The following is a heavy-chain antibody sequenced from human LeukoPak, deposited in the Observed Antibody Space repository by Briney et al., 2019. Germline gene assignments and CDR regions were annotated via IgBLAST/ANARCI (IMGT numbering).Heavy chain of an antibody. CDR2: MSSRDNTR. CDR1: GFTFSSFE. J-gene: IGHJ4*02. V-gene: IGHV3-48*03. CDR3: ARDGGSSGYYSGYDLPDY. Sequence: GGSLRLSCAASGFTFSSFEMDWVRQAPGKGLEWISYMSSRDNTRYYAESVRGRFTMSRDNAKNSLSLQMNGLRVEDTAVYYCARDGGSSGYYSGYDLPDYWGQGTLVTVSS. D-gene: IGHD3-22*01.